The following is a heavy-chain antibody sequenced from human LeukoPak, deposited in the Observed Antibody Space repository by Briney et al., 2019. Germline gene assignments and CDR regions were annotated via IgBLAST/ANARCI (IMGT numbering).Heavy chain of an antibody. D-gene: IGHD6-25*01. Sequence: GGXLRLSCAASGFTFSSYAMSWVRQAPGKGLEWVSAISGSGGSTYYADSVKGGFTISRDNNKKRLYLQMNSLRAEDTAVYYCAKAGATPLLDYWGQGTLVTVSS. J-gene: IGHJ4*02. CDR2: ISGSGGST. CDR1: GFTFSSYA. V-gene: IGHV3-23*01. CDR3: AKAGATPLLDY.